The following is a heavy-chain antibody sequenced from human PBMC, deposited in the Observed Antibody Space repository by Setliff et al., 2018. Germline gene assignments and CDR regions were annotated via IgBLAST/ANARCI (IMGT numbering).Heavy chain of an antibody. D-gene: IGHD1-26*01. CDR1: SGSIINYY. J-gene: IGHJ4*02. V-gene: IGHV4-59*12. CDR3: ARDNTIVGATDY. CDR2: IKYDGTT. Sequence: SETLSLTCTVSSGSIINYYWSWIRQPPGRPLEWIGYIKYDGTTDYNPSLDSRVTMSVDTSKNQFSLKLSSVTAADTAVYFCARDNTIVGATDYWGQGTLVTVS.